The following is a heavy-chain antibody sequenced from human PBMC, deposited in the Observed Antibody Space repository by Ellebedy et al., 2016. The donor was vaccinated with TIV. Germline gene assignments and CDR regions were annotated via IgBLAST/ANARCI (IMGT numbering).Heavy chain of an antibody. Sequence: MPSETLSLTCGVSRDSINNDNFWSWVRQPPGRGLEWIGEVYHTGHTNYNPSLRSRVTITVDKSKGQFSLTLRSMTAADTAVYYCARPYGSGWLGRSAFDIWGQGTLVTVSS. J-gene: IGHJ3*02. CDR1: RDSINNDNF. V-gene: IGHV4-4*02. CDR2: VYHTGHT. CDR3: ARPYGSGWLGRSAFDI. D-gene: IGHD6-19*01.